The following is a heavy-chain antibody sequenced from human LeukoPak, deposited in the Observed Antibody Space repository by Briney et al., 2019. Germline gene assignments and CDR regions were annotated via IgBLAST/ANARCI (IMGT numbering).Heavy chain of an antibody. D-gene: IGHD6-13*01. J-gene: IGHJ4*02. CDR2: IRATAGTT. Sequence: GGSLRLSCAASGFTFSSYAMTWVRQAPGKGLEWVSTIRATAGTTYYEDSVKGRFTISRDNSKNTQWLQMNSLRVEDTAVYYCTKGGYTAYFDYWGQGTLVTVSS. CDR3: TKGGYTAYFDY. CDR1: GFTFSSYA. V-gene: IGHV3-23*01.